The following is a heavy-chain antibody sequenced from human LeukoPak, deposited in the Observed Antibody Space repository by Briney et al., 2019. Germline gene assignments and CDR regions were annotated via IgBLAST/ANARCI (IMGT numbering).Heavy chain of an antibody. V-gene: IGHV4-34*01. D-gene: IGHD5-12*01. CDR3: ARVVRGYSGYDWADYYYGMDV. Sequence: SETLSLTCAVYGGSFSGYYWSWIRQPPGKGLEWIGEINHSGSTNYNPSLKSRVTISVDTSKNQFSLKLSSVTAADTAVCYCARVVRGYSGYDWADYYYGMDVWGQGTTVTVSS. CDR2: INHSGST. J-gene: IGHJ6*02. CDR1: GGSFSGYY.